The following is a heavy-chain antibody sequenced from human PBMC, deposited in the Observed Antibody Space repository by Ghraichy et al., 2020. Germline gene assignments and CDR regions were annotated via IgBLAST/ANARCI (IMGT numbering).Heavy chain of an antibody. V-gene: IGHV1-18*04. CDR2: ISAYNGNT. J-gene: IGHJ4*02. D-gene: IGHD3-9*01. CDR3: ARDYDILTGHHVVDY. Sequence: ASVKVSCKASGYTFTSYGISWVRQAPGQGLEWMGWISAYNGNTNYAQKLQGRVTMTTDTSTSTAYMELRSLRSDDTAVYYCARDYDILTGHHVVDYWGQGTLVTVSS. CDR1: GYTFTSYG.